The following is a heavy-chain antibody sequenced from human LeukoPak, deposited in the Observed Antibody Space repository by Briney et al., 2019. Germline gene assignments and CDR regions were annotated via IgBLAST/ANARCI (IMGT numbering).Heavy chain of an antibody. D-gene: IGHD5-18*01. CDR3: AKRIQSAMATGY. CDR1: GFTFSNAW. J-gene: IGHJ4*02. V-gene: IGHV3-15*01. CDR2: IKSKTDGGTT. Sequence: GGSLRLSCAASGFTFSNAWMSWVRQAPGKGLKWVGRIKSKTDGGTTDYAAPVKGRFTISRDDSKNTLYLQMNSLKTEDTAVYYCAKRIQSAMATGYWGQGTLVTVSS.